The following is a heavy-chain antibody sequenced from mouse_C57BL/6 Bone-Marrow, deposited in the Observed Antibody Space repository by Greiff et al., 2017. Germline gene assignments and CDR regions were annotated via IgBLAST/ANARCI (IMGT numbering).Heavy chain of an antibody. Sequence: EVQGVESGPVLVKPGASVKMSCKASGYTFTDYYMNWVKQSHGKSLEWIGVINPYNGGTSYNQKFKGKATLTVDKSSSTAYMELNSLTSEDSAVYYCARRGVCTDAMDYWGQGTSVTVSS. V-gene: IGHV1-19*01. CDR1: GYTFTDYY. D-gene: IGHD2-10*02. J-gene: IGHJ4*01. CDR2: INPYNGGT. CDR3: ARRGVCTDAMDY.